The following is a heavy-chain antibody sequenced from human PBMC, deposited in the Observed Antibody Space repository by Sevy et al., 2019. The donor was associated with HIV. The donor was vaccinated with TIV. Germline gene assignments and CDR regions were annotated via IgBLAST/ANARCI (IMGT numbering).Heavy chain of an antibody. Sequence: SENLSLTCTVSGGSTTSGRNYWNWIRQPAGNAPEWIGRIYSGGGTNYNPSLRSRVRISLDRSDTQISLNLDSVTAADTAVYSCPRSLENYNTASCPRGQDPFDVWGQGTLVTVSS. J-gene: IGHJ3*01. CDR2: IYSGGGT. V-gene: IGHV4-61*02. D-gene: IGHD3-22*01. CDR3: PRSLENYNTASCPRGQDPFDV. CDR1: GGSTTSGRNY.